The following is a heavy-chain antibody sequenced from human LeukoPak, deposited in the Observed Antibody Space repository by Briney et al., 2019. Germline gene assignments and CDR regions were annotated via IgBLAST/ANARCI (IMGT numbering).Heavy chain of an antibody. V-gene: IGHV3-15*01. D-gene: IGHD4-23*01. Sequence: PGGSLRLSCAVSGLTFSNAWMSWVRQAPGKGLEWVGRIKSTTVDAPPEYAAPVKGRFTISRDDSKNTVYLQMNSLKTEDTAVYYCTTGPGNSGYWGQGTLVTVSS. CDR1: GLTFSNAW. CDR2: IKSTTVDAPP. CDR3: TTGPGNSGY. J-gene: IGHJ4*02.